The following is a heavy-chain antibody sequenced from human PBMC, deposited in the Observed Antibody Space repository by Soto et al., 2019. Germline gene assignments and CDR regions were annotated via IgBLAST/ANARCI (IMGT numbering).Heavy chain of an antibody. CDR2: AYYTGST. Sequence: VTLSVRWSVSGGSSIGYCWPCIRHAPGKGLEWVGFAYYTGSTNYNPFLKSRVSISVDRSQTLFSMNLTSVTAADTAVYDCGRGNTRYFLELWGKGNPVTGSS. CDR3: GRGNTRYFLEL. J-gene: IGHJ4*02. CDR1: GGSSIGYC. V-gene: IGHV4-59*12. D-gene: IGHD3-10*01.